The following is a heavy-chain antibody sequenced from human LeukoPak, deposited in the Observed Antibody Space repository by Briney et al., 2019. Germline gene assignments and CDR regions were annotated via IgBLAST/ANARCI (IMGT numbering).Heavy chain of an antibody. CDR3: AKPWIPNRLGAFDI. V-gene: IGHV3-33*06. J-gene: IGHJ3*02. D-gene: IGHD5-18*01. CDR1: GFTFNSYG. Sequence: GRSLRLSCAASGFTFNSYGMHWVRQAPGKGLEWVALIWYDGTNKYYADSVKGRFTISRDSSENTLYLQMNSLRAEDTAVYYCAKPWIPNRLGAFDIWGQGTMVTVSS. CDR2: IWYDGTNK.